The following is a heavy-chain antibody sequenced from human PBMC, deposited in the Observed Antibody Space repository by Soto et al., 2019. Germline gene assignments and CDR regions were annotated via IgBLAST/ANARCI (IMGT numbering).Heavy chain of an antibody. Sequence: SETLSLTCTVSGGSISSGGYYWSWIRPHPGKGLEWIGYIYYSGSTYYNPSLKSRVTISVDTSKNQFSLKLSSVTAADTAVYYCARALGYCSSTSCYEGEDNWFDPWGQGTLVTVSS. J-gene: IGHJ5*02. D-gene: IGHD2-2*01. CDR2: IYYSGST. CDR3: ARALGYCSSTSCYEGEDNWFDP. V-gene: IGHV4-31*03. CDR1: GGSISSGGYY.